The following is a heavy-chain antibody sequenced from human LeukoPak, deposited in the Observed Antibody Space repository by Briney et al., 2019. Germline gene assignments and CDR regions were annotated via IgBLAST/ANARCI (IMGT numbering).Heavy chain of an antibody. V-gene: IGHV1-2*06. J-gene: IGHJ4*02. D-gene: IGHD3-10*01. CDR1: GYTFTGYY. Sequence: ASVKVSCKASGYTFTGYYMHWVRQAPGQGLEWMGRINPNSGGTNYAQKFRGRVTMTRDTSISTAYMELSRLRSDDTAVYYCARSGGSGRSEPTNWGQGTLVTVSS. CDR2: INPNSGGT. CDR3: ARSGGSGRSEPTN.